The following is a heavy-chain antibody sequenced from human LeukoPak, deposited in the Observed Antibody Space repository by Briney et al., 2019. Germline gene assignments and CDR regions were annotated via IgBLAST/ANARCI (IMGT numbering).Heavy chain of an antibody. J-gene: IGHJ4*02. Sequence: SETLSLTCTVSGGSLRSHFWRWLRRPPGKGLEWIGYISYSGSTNYNPSLKSRVTISVDTSENQFSLQLSPVTAADTAVYYCARHASSGWYDYWGQGTRVTVSS. CDR1: GGSLRSHF. V-gene: IGHV4-59*08. D-gene: IGHD6-19*01. CDR2: ISYSGST. CDR3: ARHASSGWYDY.